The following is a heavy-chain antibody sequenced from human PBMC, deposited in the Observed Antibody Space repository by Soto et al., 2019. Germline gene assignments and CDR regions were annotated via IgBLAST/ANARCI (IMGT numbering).Heavy chain of an antibody. V-gene: IGHV4-61*01. J-gene: IGHJ5*02. Sequence: PSETLSLTCTVSGVSFRSSYYWSWIRQPPGKGLEWIGYIYYSGSTNYNPSLKSRVTISVDTSKNQFSLKLSSVTAADTAVYYCASFVGYCTNGVCFQNWFDPWGQGTLVTVSS. CDR1: GVSFRSSYY. CDR3: ASFVGYCTNGVCFQNWFDP. CDR2: IYYSGST. D-gene: IGHD2-8*01.